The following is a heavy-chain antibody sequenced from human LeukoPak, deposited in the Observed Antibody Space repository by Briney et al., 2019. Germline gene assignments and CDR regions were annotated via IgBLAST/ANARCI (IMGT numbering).Heavy chain of an antibody. D-gene: IGHD3-9*01. CDR3: ARSGITIFRGFDY. Sequence: GRSLRLSCAASGFTFSSYGMHWVRQAPGKGLEWVAVIWYDGSNKYYADSVKDRFTISRDNSKNTLYLQMNSLRAEDTAVYYCARSGITIFRGFDYWGQGTLVTVSS. CDR2: IWYDGSNK. CDR1: GFTFSSYG. V-gene: IGHV3-33*01. J-gene: IGHJ4*02.